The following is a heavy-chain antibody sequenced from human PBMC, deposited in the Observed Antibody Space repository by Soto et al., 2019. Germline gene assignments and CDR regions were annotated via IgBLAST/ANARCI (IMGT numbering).Heavy chain of an antibody. D-gene: IGHD6-19*01. CDR1: GFTFSSYA. V-gene: IGHV3-23*01. Sequence: EVQLLESGGGLVQPGGSLRLSCAASGFTFSSYAMNWVRQAPGKGLEWVSAITASGSITYYAHSVKGRFTISRDNSKNTLYLQMNSLRAEDTAVYYRAKDQPSSGWAMDAFHFWGQGTMVTVSS. J-gene: IGHJ3*01. CDR3: AKDQPSSGWAMDAFHF. CDR2: ITASGSIT.